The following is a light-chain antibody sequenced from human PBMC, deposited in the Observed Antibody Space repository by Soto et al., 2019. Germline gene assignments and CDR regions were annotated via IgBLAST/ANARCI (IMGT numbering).Light chain of an antibody. CDR2: DAS. J-gene: IGKJ1*01. CDR3: QHYKIYPWT. Sequence: DIQMTQSPSTLSASVGDRVTITCRASQTIRSWLAWYQQKPGKAPNLLIYDASSLESGVPSRFSGSGSGTEFTLTISSLQPDDSATYYCQHYKIYPWTFGQGPKVEIK. V-gene: IGKV1-5*01. CDR1: QTIRSW.